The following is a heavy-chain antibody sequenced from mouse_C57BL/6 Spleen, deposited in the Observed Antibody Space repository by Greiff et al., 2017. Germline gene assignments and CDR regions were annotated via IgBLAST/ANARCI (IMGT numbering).Heavy chain of an antibody. CDR3: ARFYGSTWYFDV. Sequence: VQLQQSGAELVKPGASVTLSCTASGFNIKDYYMHWVKQRTEQGLEWIGRIDPEDGETKYAPKFQGQATITADTSSNTAYLQLSSVTSEDTAVYYCARFYGSTWYFDVWGTGTTVTVSS. V-gene: IGHV14-2*01. CDR1: GFNIKDYY. J-gene: IGHJ1*03. D-gene: IGHD1-1*01. CDR2: IDPEDGET.